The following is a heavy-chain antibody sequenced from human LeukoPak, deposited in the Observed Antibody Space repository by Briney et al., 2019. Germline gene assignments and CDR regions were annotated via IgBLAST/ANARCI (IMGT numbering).Heavy chain of an antibody. CDR2: ISYDGSNK. Sequence: QPGGSLRLSCAASGFTFSSYGMHWVRQAPGKGLEWEAVISYDGSNKSYADPVKGRFTIPRDKSKNTLYLQMNSLRAEDTAVYYCAKDGYNQGFDYWGQGTLVTVSS. CDR3: AKDGYNQGFDY. D-gene: IGHD5-24*01. CDR1: GFTFSSYG. J-gene: IGHJ4*02. V-gene: IGHV3-30*18.